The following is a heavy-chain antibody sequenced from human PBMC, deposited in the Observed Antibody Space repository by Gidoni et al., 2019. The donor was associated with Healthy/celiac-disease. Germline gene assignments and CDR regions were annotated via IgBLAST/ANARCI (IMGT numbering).Heavy chain of an antibody. D-gene: IGHD1-1*01. CDR3: ARWTRTDYFDY. V-gene: IGHV3-48*03. Sequence: EVQLVESGGGLVQPGGSLRLSCAASGFTFSSYEMNWVRQAPGKGLEWVSYISSSGSTIYYADSVKGRFTISRDNAKNSLYLQMNSLRAEDTAVYYCARWTRTDYFDYWGQGTLVTVSS. CDR1: GFTFSSYE. J-gene: IGHJ4*02. CDR2: ISSSGSTI.